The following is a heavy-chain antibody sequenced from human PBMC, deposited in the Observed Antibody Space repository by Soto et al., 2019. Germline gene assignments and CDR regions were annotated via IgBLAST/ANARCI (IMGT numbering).Heavy chain of an antibody. CDR2: ISGSGGST. D-gene: IGHD5-18*01. Sequence: EVQLLESGGGLVQPGGSLRLSCAASGFTFSSYAMSWVRQAPGKGLEWVSAISGSGGSTYYADSVKGRFTISRDNSKNTLYLQMNSLGAEDTAVYYCAKGFEAMVLSYYYGMDVWGQGTTVTVSS. V-gene: IGHV3-23*01. CDR1: GFTFSSYA. CDR3: AKGFEAMVLSYYYGMDV. J-gene: IGHJ6*02.